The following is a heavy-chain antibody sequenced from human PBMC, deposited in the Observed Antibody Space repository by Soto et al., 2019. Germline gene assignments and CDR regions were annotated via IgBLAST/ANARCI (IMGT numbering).Heavy chain of an antibody. Sequence: SETLSLTCTVSGGSVSSGSYYWSWLRQPPGKGLEWIGYIYYSGSTNYNPSLKSRVTISVDTSKNQFSLKLSSVTAADTAVYYCARKIMITFGGVIVSSFAPWGQGTLVTVSS. CDR1: GGSVSSGSYY. CDR3: ARKIMITFGGVIVSSFAP. CDR2: IYYSGST. V-gene: IGHV4-61*01. J-gene: IGHJ5*02. D-gene: IGHD3-16*02.